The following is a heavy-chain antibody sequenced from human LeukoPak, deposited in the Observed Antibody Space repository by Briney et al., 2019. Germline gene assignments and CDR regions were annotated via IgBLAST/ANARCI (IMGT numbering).Heavy chain of an antibody. CDR2: ISSSSSYI. CDR3: ARKGATRSSAFDI. V-gene: IGHV3-21*01. CDR1: GFTFSSYA. D-gene: IGHD1-26*01. J-gene: IGHJ3*02. Sequence: GGSLRLSCAASGFTFSSYAMNWVRQAPGKGLEWVSSISSSSSYIYYADSVKGRFTISRDNAKNSLYLQMNSLRAEDTAVYYCARKGATRSSAFDIWGQGTMVTVSS.